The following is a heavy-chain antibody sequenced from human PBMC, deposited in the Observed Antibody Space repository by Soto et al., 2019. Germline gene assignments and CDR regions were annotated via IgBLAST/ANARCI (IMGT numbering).Heavy chain of an antibody. V-gene: IGHV3-11*06. CDR1: GFTFSDYY. J-gene: IGHJ4*02. CDR2: SSDSGTFT. D-gene: IGHD1-1*01. CDR3: ARSGDNYNLLDY. Sequence: PGGSLRLSCAASGFTFSDYYMSWIRQAPGKGLEWLSYSSDSGTFTRYADSVKCRFSISRDNAKNSLYLQINSLRGEDTAIYYCARSGDNYNLLDYWGQGTPVTVS.